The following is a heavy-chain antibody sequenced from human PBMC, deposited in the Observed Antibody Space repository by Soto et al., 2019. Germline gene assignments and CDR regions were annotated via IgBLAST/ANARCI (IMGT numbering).Heavy chain of an antibody. CDR2: IKQDGSEK. CDR3: ARDSQLERREPNYYYYMDV. CDR1: GFTFSSYW. D-gene: IGHD1-1*01. Sequence: HPGGSLRLSCAASGFTFSSYWMSWVRQAPGKGLEWVANIKQDGSEKYYVDSVKGRFTISRDNAKNSLYLQMNSLRAEDTAVYYYARDSQLERREPNYYYYMDVWGKGTTVTVSS. V-gene: IGHV3-7*01. J-gene: IGHJ6*03.